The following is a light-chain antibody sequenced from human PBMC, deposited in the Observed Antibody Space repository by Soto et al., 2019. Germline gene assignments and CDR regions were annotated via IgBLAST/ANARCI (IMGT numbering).Light chain of an antibody. J-gene: IGKJ4*01. CDR3: QKYNSAPLT. CDR1: QAFAPY. V-gene: IGKV1-27*01. Sequence: DVQMTQSPSSLSALVGDSVTITCRASQAFAPYLAWFQQKPGKVPKLLIYATSTLQSGVPSRFSGSGSGTDFTLTINSLQPEDVGTYYCQKYNSAPLTFGGGTKVEIK. CDR2: ATS.